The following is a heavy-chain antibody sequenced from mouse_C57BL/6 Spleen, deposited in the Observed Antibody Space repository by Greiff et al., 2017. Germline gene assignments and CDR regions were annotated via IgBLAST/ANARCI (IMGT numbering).Heavy chain of an antibody. V-gene: IGHV1-80*01. CDR2: IYPGDGDT. Sequence: QVQLQQSGAELVKPGASVKISCKASGYAFSSYWMNWVKQRPGKGLEWIGQIYPGDGDTNYNGKFKGKATLTADKSSSTAYMQLSSLTSEDSAVYFCARSHYYGNYGGYWGQGTTLTVSS. CDR1: GYAFSSYW. D-gene: IGHD2-1*01. J-gene: IGHJ2*01. CDR3: ARSHYYGNYGGY.